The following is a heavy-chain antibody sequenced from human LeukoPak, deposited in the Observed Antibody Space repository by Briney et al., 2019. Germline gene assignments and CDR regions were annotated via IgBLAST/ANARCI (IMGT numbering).Heavy chain of an antibody. V-gene: IGHV3-15*01. CDR1: GFTFSNAW. D-gene: IGHD3-10*01. J-gene: IGHJ5*02. Sequence: GGSLRLSCAASGFTFSNAWMSWVRQAPGKGLEWVGRIKSKTDGGTTDYAAPVKGRFTISIDDSKNTLYLQMHSLKTEDTAVYYCTTNLGLWFGELHPWRQGTLVTVSS. CDR2: IKSKTDGGTT. CDR3: TTNLGLWFGELHP.